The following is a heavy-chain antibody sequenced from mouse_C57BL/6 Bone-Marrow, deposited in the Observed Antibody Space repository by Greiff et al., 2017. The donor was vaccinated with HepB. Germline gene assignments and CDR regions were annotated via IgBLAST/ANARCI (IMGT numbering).Heavy chain of an antibody. CDR3: ASYGNYRFAY. CDR1: GYTFTSYW. D-gene: IGHD2-1*01. CDR2: IHPNSGST. V-gene: IGHV1-64*01. Sequence: VQLQQPGAELVKPGASVKLSCKASGYTFTSYWMHWVKQRPGQGLEWIGMIHPNSGSTNYNEKFKSKATLTVDKSSSTAYMQLSSLTSEDSAVYYCASYGNYRFAYWGQGTLVTVSA. J-gene: IGHJ3*01.